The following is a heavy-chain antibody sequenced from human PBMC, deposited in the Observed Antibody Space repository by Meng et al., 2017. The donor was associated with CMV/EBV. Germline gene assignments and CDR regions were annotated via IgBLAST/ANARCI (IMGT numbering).Heavy chain of an antibody. CDR3: ARGQEGRYYYYGMDV. J-gene: IGHJ6*02. CDR1: GFTFDDYA. Sequence: SLKISCAASGFTFDDYAMHWVRQAPGKGLEWVSGISWNSGSIGYADSVKGRFTISRDNSKNTLYLQMNSLRAEDTAVYYCARGQEGRYYYYGMDVWGQGTTVTVSS. V-gene: IGHV3-9*01. CDR2: ISWNSGSI.